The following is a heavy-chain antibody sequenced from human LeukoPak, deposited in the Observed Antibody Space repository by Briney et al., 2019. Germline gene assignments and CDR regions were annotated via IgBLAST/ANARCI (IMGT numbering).Heavy chain of an antibody. D-gene: IGHD3-16*01. V-gene: IGHV4-59*01. Sequence: SETLSLTCTVSDDSISDYYRGWIRQPPGKGLEWIGYFYNSGRSTYNPSLKSRVTISADTSKNHFSLKLNSVTTADTAVYYCTRGAGWLIDYWGQGILVTASS. CDR1: DDSISDYY. CDR3: TRGAGWLIDY. CDR2: FYNSGRS. J-gene: IGHJ4*02.